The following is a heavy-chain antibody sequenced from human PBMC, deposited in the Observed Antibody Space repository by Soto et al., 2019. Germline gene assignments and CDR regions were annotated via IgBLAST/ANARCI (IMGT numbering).Heavy chain of an antibody. Sequence: EVQLVESGGGWVKPGGSLRLPCQASGSTLSTAWMTWVPRPPGKGLEWVGRIKSKTDGGTTDYAAPVKGRFTISRDDSKNTLYLQMNSLKTEDTAVYYCTTTGTFTMVRGDAFDIWGQGTMVTVSS. D-gene: IGHD3-10*01. CDR2: IKSKTDGGTT. CDR3: TTTGTFTMVRGDAFDI. V-gene: IGHV3-15*01. J-gene: IGHJ3*02. CDR1: GSTLSTAW.